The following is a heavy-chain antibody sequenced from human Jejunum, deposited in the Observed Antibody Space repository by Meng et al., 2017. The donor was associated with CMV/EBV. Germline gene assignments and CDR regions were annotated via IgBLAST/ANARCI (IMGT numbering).Heavy chain of an antibody. J-gene: IGHJ4*02. D-gene: IGHD3-10*01. V-gene: IGHV4-59*01. CDR1: RGSLRYNS. CDR2: VSYSGST. Sequence: SRGSLRYNSWSWLRPSARKGLEWIGSVSYSGSTNYNPSLKSRVSISMDTSENQFSLKVTSVTAGDTAVYYCARWSGSGSYPFADYWGQGTLVTVSS. CDR3: ARWSGSGSYPFADY.